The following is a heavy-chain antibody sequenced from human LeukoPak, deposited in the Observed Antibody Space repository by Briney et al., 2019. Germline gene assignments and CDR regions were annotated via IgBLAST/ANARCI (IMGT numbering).Heavy chain of an antibody. Sequence: ASVKVSCKASGGTFSSYAISWVRQAPGQGLEWMGRIIPIFGTANYAQKFQGRVTITTDESTSTAYMELSSLRSEDTAVYYCARDALSSNPRQKYSTTWYSNCWGQGTLVTVFS. CDR3: ARDALSSNPRQKYSTTWYSNC. J-gene: IGHJ4*02. CDR1: GGTFSSYA. D-gene: IGHD6-13*01. CDR2: IIPIFGTA. V-gene: IGHV1-69*05.